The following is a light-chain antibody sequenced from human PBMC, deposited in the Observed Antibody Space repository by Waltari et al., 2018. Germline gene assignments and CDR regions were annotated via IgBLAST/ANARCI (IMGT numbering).Light chain of an antibody. CDR1: QGISTW. Sequence: DIQMTQSPSSVSASVGDRVTITCRASQGISTWLGWYQQKPGKAPKPLIYAASSLQSGVPSRFSGSGSGTEFTLTISSLQPEDFATYYCQQANSLPLFGGGTKVESK. CDR3: QQANSLPL. V-gene: IGKV1-12*01. J-gene: IGKJ4*01. CDR2: AAS.